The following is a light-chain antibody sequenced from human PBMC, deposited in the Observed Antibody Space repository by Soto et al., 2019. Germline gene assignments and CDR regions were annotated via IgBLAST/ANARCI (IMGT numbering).Light chain of an antibody. CDR1: QGIGID. V-gene: IGKV1-6*01. Sequence: ALQMTQSPSSLSASVGDRVTITCRASQGIGIDLSWYQQRPGTAPKLLISAASSLQGGVPSRFSGSGSGTDFTLTISSLQPEDFATYYCLQDYNYPLTFGGGTKVEIK. CDR3: LQDYNYPLT. J-gene: IGKJ4*01. CDR2: AAS.